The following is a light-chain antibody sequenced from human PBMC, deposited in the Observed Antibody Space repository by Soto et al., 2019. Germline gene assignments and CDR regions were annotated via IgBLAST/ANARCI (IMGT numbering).Light chain of an antibody. CDR3: SSSTSSSPCV. V-gene: IGLV2-14*01. CDR1: SSDVGGYNY. J-gene: IGLJ1*01. Sequence: QSALTQPASVSGSPGQSITISCTGTSSDVGGYNYVSWYQQHPGKAPKLMIYEVSNRPSGISNRFSGSKSGNTASLTISGLQAEDEADYYCSSSTSSSPCVFGTGTKLTVL. CDR2: EVS.